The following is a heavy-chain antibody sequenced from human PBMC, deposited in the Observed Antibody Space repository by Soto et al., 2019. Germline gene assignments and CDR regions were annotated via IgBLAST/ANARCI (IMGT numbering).Heavy chain of an antibody. CDR2: IYYSGST. D-gene: IGHD1-26*01. V-gene: IGHV4-59*12. Sequence: PSETLSLTCTVSGGSISSYYWSWIRQPPGKGLEWIGYIYYSGSTNYNPSLKSRVTISVDTSKNQFSLKLSSVTAADTAVYYCARGRVVGATLPLGIWGQGTMVTVSS. CDR1: GGSISSYY. J-gene: IGHJ3*02. CDR3: ARGRVVGATLPLGI.